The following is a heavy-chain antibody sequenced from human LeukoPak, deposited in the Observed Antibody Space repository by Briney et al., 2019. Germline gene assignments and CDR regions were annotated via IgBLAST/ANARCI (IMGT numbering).Heavy chain of an antibody. V-gene: IGHV1-18*01. CDR1: GYTFTSYG. J-gene: IGHJ4*02. D-gene: IGHD6-13*01. CDR3: ARSGYSSSWSPYYFDY. Sequence: ASVKVSCKASGYTFTSYGISWVRQAPGQGLEWMGWISACNGNTNYAQKLQGRVTMTTDTSTSTAYMELRSLRSDDTAVYYCARSGYSSSWSPYYFDYWGQGTLVTVSS. CDR2: ISACNGNT.